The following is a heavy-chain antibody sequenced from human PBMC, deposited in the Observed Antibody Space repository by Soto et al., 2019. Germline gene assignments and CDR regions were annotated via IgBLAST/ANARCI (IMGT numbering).Heavy chain of an antibody. CDR3: AKRTGRYFDY. CDR1: GYTFTSHA. Sequence: QVQLVQSGTEVKKSGASMKISCKASGYTFTSHAVHWVRQAPGQRLEWIGWINVGNGNTKYSQTFQGRVTITRDTSANTDYMELSSLGSEDTAVYYCAKRTGRYFDYLGQGTLVTVSS. J-gene: IGHJ4*02. D-gene: IGHD1-1*01. CDR2: INVGNGNT. V-gene: IGHV1-3*01.